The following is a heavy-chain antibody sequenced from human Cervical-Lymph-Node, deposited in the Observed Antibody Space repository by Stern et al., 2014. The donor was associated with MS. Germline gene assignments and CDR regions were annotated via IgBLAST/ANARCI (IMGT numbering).Heavy chain of an antibody. Sequence: VQLVESGGGVVQPGTSLRLSCTGSRFTFRSYGIHWVRQAPGKGLEGGSVTSYDGGNRQYADSVKGRFTISRDNSKNTVYLHLNSLRPEDTGVYHCAKDRRGGYNYLYGMDVWGQGTTVTVS. J-gene: IGHJ6*02. D-gene: IGHD5-18*01. V-gene: IGHV3-30*18. CDR3: AKDRRGGYNYLYGMDV. CDR1: RFTFRSYG. CDR2: TSYDGGNR.